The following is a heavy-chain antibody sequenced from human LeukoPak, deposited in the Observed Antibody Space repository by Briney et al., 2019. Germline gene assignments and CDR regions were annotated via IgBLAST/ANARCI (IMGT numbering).Heavy chain of an antibody. CDR3: TRAALSPHRGLWFGELQDY. J-gene: IGHJ4*02. D-gene: IGHD3-10*01. V-gene: IGHV3-74*01. CDR2: INSDGSST. CDR1: GFAFSSYW. Sequence: GGSLRLSCAASGFAFSSYWMHWVRQAPGQGLVWVSRINSDGSSTSYADSVKGRFTISRDNAKNTLYLQMNSLRAEDTAVYYCTRAALSPHRGLWFGELQDYWGQGTLVTVSS.